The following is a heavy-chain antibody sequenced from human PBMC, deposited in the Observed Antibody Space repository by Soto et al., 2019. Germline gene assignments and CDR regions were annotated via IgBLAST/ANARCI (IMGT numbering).Heavy chain of an antibody. J-gene: IGHJ6*02. Sequence: WGSLRLSCAASGFTFDDYGMSWVRQAPGKGLEWVSGINWNGGSTGYADSVKGRFTISRDSSKNTLFLQMNSLRAEDTAVYYCACLMGGRYLQAPYYYYGMDVWGQGTTVTVSS. CDR3: ACLMGGRYLQAPYYYYGMDV. CDR2: INWNGGST. CDR1: GFTFDDYG. D-gene: IGHD1-26*01. V-gene: IGHV3-20*04.